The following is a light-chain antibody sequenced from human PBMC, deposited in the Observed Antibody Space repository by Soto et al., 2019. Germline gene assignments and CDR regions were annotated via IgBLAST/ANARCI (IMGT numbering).Light chain of an antibody. J-gene: IGKJ1*01. Sequence: AIRMTQSPSSLSASTGDSVTITCRASQGVSSYLAWYQQKPGKAPKLLIFAASTMQSGVPSRFSGSGYGTDFTITISCLQSEDFATYFCQQYYAYPWTFGQGTKVEVK. CDR2: AAS. V-gene: IGKV1-8*01. CDR3: QQYYAYPWT. CDR1: QGVSSY.